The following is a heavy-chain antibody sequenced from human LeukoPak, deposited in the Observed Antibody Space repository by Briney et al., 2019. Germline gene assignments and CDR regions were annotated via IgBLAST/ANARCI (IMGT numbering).Heavy chain of an antibody. J-gene: IGHJ4*02. CDR3: ARVGESSGWPFFDY. Sequence: SETLSLTCTVSGGSISSYYWSWIRQPPGKGLEWIGYIYYSGSTNYNPSLKSRVTISVDTSKKQFSLKLTSVTVADTAVYYCARVGESSGWPFFDYWGQGTLVTVSS. CDR1: GGSISSYY. D-gene: IGHD6-19*01. CDR2: IYYSGST. V-gene: IGHV4-59*01.